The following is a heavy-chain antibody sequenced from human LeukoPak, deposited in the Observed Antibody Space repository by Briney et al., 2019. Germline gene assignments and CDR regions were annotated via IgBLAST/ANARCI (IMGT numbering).Heavy chain of an antibody. Sequence: TGGSLRLSCAASGFTFSSFAMHWVRQAPGKGLEWVAVVSYDGTNKYYADSVKGRFTLSRDNSKNTLDLQMNSLRAEDTAVYYCARDPGRGRLWLLPPDYWGQGTLVTVSS. D-gene: IGHD3-10*01. V-gene: IGHV3-30-3*01. CDR3: ARDPGRGRLWLLPPDY. CDR2: VSYDGTNK. CDR1: GFTFSSFA. J-gene: IGHJ4*02.